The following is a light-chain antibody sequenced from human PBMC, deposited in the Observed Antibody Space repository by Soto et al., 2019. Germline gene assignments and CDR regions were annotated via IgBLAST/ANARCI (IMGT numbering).Light chain of an antibody. CDR3: QQYGSSPST. CDR1: QSVYSTY. J-gene: IGKJ1*01. Sequence: EIVLTQSPGTLSLSPGDTATLSCRASQSVYSTYLAWYQHKVGQAPRLLIYGSSTRATGIPDRFSGSGSGTDFTLTIRRLEPEDFAVYYCQQYGSSPSTFGQGTKVEVK. V-gene: IGKV3-20*01. CDR2: GSS.